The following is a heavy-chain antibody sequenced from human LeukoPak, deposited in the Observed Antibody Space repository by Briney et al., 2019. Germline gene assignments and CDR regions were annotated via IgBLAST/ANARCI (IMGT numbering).Heavy chain of an antibody. D-gene: IGHD2-2*01. CDR2: ISSSSSTI. CDR3: VVTLGYCTSTSCYRGLDY. Sequence: GGSLRLSCAASGFTFSSYSMNWVRQAPGKGLEWVSYISSSSSTIYYADSVKGRFTISRDNSKNTLYLQMNSLRTEDTAVYYCVVTLGYCTSTSCYRGLDYWGQGTQVIVSS. V-gene: IGHV3-48*01. CDR1: GFTFSSYS. J-gene: IGHJ4*02.